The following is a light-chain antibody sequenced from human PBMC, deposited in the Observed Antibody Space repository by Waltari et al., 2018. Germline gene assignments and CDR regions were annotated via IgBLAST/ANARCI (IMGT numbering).Light chain of an antibody. CDR2: VVS. J-gene: IGLJ2*01. V-gene: IGLV2-11*01. CDR1: SRDVGGYNH. Sequence: QSALTQPRSVSGSPGQSVTISCTGPSRDVGGYNHVSWYQQHPGQAPKVMIYVVSKRPSRVPDRFSGSKSGNTASLTISGLQAEDEADYYCCSYAGSYTMVFGGGTKLTVL. CDR3: CSYAGSYTMV.